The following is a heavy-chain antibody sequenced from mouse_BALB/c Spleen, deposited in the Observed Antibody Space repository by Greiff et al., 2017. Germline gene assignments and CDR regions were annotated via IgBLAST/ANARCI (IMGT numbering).Heavy chain of an antibody. J-gene: IGHJ4*01. CDR3: ARERDYDDLGAMDY. D-gene: IGHD2-4*01. CDR2: ISDGGSYT. Sequence: EVKLMESGGGLVKPGGSLKLSCAASGFTFSDYYMYWVRQTPEKRLEWVATISDGGSYTYYPDSVKGRFTISRDNAKNNLYLQMSSLKSEDTAMYYCARERDYDDLGAMDYWGQGTSVTVSS. CDR1: GFTFSDYY. V-gene: IGHV5-4*02.